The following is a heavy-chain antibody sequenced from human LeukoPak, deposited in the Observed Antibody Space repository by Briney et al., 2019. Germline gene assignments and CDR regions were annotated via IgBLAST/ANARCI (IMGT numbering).Heavy chain of an antibody. D-gene: IGHD1-1*01. V-gene: IGHV4-34*01. Sequence: SETLSLTCAVYGGSFSGYYWSWIRQPPGKGLEWIGEINHSGSTNYNPSLKSRVTISVDTSKNQFSLKLSSVTAADTAVYYCARVNAATTLGIYYWGQGTLVTVSS. CDR2: INHSGST. CDR3: ARVNAATTLGIYY. CDR1: GGSFSGYY. J-gene: IGHJ4*02.